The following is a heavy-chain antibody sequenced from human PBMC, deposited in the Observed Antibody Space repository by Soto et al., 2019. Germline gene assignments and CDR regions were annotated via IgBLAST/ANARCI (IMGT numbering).Heavy chain of an antibody. V-gene: IGHV4-59*02. D-gene: IGHD2-15*01. CDR1: GDSVTSHY. CDR3: ARRAEDIVVVVAASPGAFDI. Sequence: SETLSLTCSFSGDSVTSHYLTWIRQSPEKGLEWIGYMHYTGFTHYNPSLKSRVTISVDTSKNQFSLKLSSVTAADTAVYYCARRAEDIVVVVAASPGAFDIWGQGTMVTVSS. J-gene: IGHJ3*02. CDR2: MHYTGFT.